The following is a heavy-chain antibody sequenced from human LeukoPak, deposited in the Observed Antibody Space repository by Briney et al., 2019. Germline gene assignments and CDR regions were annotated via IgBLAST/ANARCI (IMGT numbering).Heavy chain of an antibody. Sequence: ASVKVSCTVSGYRLSAVGMHWVRQAPGKGLEWMGGFEPEGGTTIYAERFQGRITMTEDTSTDTTYMHLTSLTSEDTAVYYCLMDYSDCASARGVNYFWGQGTLVTVSS. J-gene: IGHJ4*02. CDR1: GYRLSAVG. CDR2: FEPEGGTT. D-gene: IGHD2-21*01. CDR3: LMDYSDCASARGVNYF. V-gene: IGHV1-24*01.